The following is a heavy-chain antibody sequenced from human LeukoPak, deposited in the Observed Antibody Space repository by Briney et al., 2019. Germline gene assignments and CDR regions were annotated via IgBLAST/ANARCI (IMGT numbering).Heavy chain of an antibody. CDR3: ARDYGAYCGGDCYTID. D-gene: IGHD2-21*02. V-gene: IGHV1-8*03. CDR1: GYTFTSYD. J-gene: IGHJ3*01. CDR2: MNPNSGNT. Sequence: ASVKVSCKASGYTFTSYDINWVRQATGQGLEWMGWMNPNSGNTGYAQKFQGRITITRDNSISTAYMELGSLRAEDTALYYCARDYGAYCGGDCYTIDWGQGTMVTVSS.